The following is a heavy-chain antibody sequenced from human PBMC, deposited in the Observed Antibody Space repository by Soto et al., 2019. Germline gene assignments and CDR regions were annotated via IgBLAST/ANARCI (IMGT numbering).Heavy chain of an antibody. CDR1: GLTFSGYW. Sequence: EVPLVESGGGLVQPGGSLRLSCTASGLTFSGYWMHWVRQAPGKGLVWVSRINSDGSSTSYADSVKGRFTISRDDAKNPLHLHMSSLRAEDTAGYYCARLRWDAFDIRGQGTMVTVSS. V-gene: IGHV3-74*01. CDR3: ARLRWDAFDI. J-gene: IGHJ3*02. CDR2: INSDGSST. D-gene: IGHD4-17*01.